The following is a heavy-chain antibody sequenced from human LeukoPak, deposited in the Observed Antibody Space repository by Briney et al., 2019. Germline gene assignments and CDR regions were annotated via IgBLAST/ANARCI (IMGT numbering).Heavy chain of an antibody. CDR2: INPSGGST. CDR3: ARGSGGITMVRGEADY. CDR1: GYTFTSYY. J-gene: IGHJ4*02. V-gene: IGHV1-46*01. Sequence: ASVKVSCKASGYTFTSYYMHWVRQAPGQGLEWMGIINPSGGSTSYAQKFQGRVTMTRDMSTSTVYMELSSLRSEDTAVYYCARGSGGITMVRGEADYWGQGTLVTVSS. D-gene: IGHD3-10*01.